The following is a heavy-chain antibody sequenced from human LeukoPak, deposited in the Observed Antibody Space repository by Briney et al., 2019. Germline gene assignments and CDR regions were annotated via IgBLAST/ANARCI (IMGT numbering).Heavy chain of an antibody. CDR3: ARTTLRELPDY. Sequence: ASVKLSCKASGYTFTSYGISWVRRAPGQGRESMGWISAYNGNTNYAQKLQGRVTMTTDTSTSTAYMELRSLRSDDTAVYYCARTTLRELPDYWGQGALVTVSS. V-gene: IGHV1-18*01. J-gene: IGHJ4*02. D-gene: IGHD1-26*01. CDR1: GYTFTSYG. CDR2: ISAYNGNT.